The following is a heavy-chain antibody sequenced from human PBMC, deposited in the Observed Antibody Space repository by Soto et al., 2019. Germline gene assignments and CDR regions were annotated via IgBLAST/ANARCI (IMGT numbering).Heavy chain of an antibody. CDR3: ASGGGFFDY. CDR2: ISISSSTR. CDR1: GFTFSSYV. V-gene: IGHV3-48*02. J-gene: IGHJ4*02. D-gene: IGHD3-16*01. Sequence: EVQLVESGGGLVQPGGSLRLSCAASGFTFSSYVINWVRQAPGKGLEWVSYISISSSTRYYADSVRGRFTISRDNAKNSLYLQMNSLRDEDTAVYYCASGGGFFDYWGQGTLVTVSS.